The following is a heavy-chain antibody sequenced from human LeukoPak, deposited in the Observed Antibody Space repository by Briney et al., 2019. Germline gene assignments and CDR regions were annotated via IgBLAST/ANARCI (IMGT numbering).Heavy chain of an antibody. J-gene: IGHJ6*03. CDR2: MNPNSGNT. CDR1: GYTFTSYD. D-gene: IGHD3-10*01. V-gene: IGHV1-8*01. CDR3: ARGPGSYYTFYYYYYMDV. Sequence: ASVKVSCKASGYTFTSYDINWVRQATGQGLEWMGWMNPNSGNTGYAQKFQGRVTMTMNTSISTAYMELSSLRSEDTAVYYCARGPGSYYTFYYYYYMDVWGKGTTVTVSS.